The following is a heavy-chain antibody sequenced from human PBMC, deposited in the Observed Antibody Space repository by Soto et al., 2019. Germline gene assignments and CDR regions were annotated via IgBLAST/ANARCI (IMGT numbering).Heavy chain of an antibody. CDR1: GFTFSSYS. V-gene: IGHV3-21*01. CDR2: ISSSSSYI. Sequence: EVQLVESGGGLVKPGGSLRLTCAASGFTFSSYSMNWVRQAPGKGLEWVSSISSSSSYIYYADSVKGRFTISRDNAKNSLYLQMNSLRAEDTAVYYCARQEDDYDAFAIWGQGTMVTVSS. D-gene: IGHD4-17*01. CDR3: ARQEDDYDAFAI. J-gene: IGHJ3*02.